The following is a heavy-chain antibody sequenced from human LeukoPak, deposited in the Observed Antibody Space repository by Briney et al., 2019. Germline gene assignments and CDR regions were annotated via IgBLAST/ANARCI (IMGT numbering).Heavy chain of an antibody. D-gene: IGHD3-22*01. CDR2: IIPIFGTA. CDR3: ARGPYDSSGYYED. Sequence: ASVKVSCKASGYTFTSYGISWVRQAPGQGLEWMGGIIPIFGTANYAQKFQGRVTITADESTSTAYMELSSLRSEDTAVYYCARGPYDSSGYYEDWGQGTLVTVSS. J-gene: IGHJ4*02. V-gene: IGHV1-69*13. CDR1: GYTFTSYG.